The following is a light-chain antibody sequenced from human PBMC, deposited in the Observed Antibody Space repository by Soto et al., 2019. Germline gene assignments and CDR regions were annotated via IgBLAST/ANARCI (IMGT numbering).Light chain of an antibody. CDR3: QQANSFPFT. CDR1: QGISTW. CDR2: AAS. J-gene: IGKJ3*01. Sequence: DIQMTQSPSSVSASVGDRVTITSRASQGISTWVAWYQQKPGKAPKLLIYAASSLQSGVPSRFSGSASGTDFTLSISSLQPEDFATYYCQQANSFPFTFGPGTKVDIK. V-gene: IGKV1-12*02.